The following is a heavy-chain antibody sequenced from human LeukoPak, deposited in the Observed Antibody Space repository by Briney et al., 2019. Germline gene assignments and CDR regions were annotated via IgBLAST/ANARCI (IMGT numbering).Heavy chain of an antibody. V-gene: IGHV3-73*01. CDR2: IRSKANSYAT. CDR1: GFTFSGSA. J-gene: IGHJ3*02. Sequence: GGSLRLSCAASGFTFSGSAMHWVRQASGKGLEWVGRIRSKANSYATAYAASVKGRFTISRDDSKHTAYLQMNSLKTEDTAVYYCTTPAHGYNNNYAFDIWGQGTMVTVSS. D-gene: IGHD5-24*01. CDR3: TTPAHGYNNNYAFDI.